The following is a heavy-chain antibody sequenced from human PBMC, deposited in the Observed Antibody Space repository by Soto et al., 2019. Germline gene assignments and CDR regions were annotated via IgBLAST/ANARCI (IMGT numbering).Heavy chain of an antibody. D-gene: IGHD1-1*01. CDR2: IWYDGSNK. Sequence: QVQLVESGGGVVQPGRSLRLSCAASGFTFSSYGMHWVRQAPGKGLEWVAVIWYDGSNKYYADSVKGRFTISRDNSKNTLYLQMNSLRAEDTAVYYCARIHEMATTLDYWGQGTLVTVSS. CDR3: ARIHEMATTLDY. J-gene: IGHJ4*02. CDR1: GFTFSSYG. V-gene: IGHV3-33*01.